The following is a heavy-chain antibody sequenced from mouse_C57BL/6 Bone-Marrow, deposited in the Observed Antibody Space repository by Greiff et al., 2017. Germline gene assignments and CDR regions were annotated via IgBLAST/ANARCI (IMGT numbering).Heavy chain of an antibody. D-gene: IGHD1-1*01. V-gene: IGHV14-4*01. CDR2: IDPENGDT. Sequence: VQLQQSGAELVRPGASVTLSCTASGFNIKDDYMHWVKQRPEQGLEWIGWIDPENGDTEYASKFQGKATITADTSSNTAYLQLSSLTSEDTAVYYCTSGSSYGHYAMDYWGQGTSVTVSS. J-gene: IGHJ4*01. CDR1: GFNIKDDY. CDR3: TSGSSYGHYAMDY.